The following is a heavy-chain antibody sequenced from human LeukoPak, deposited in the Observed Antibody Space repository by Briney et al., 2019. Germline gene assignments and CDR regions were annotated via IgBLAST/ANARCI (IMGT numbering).Heavy chain of an antibody. J-gene: IGHJ6*02. D-gene: IGHD3-10*01. Sequence: SQTLSLTCTVSGGSISSGSYYWSWIRQPAGKGLEWIGRIYTSGSTNYNPSLKSRVTRSVDTSKNQFSLKLSSVTAADTAVYYCARTWLGYYGMDVWGQGTTVTVSS. CDR2: IYTSGST. CDR1: GGSISSGSYY. V-gene: IGHV4-61*02. CDR3: ARTWLGYYGMDV.